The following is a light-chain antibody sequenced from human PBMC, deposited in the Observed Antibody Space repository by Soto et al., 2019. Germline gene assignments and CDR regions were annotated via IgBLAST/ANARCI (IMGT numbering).Light chain of an antibody. Sequence: EIVLTQSPGTLSLSPGDRATLSCRASRSVNSRYLAWYQQKPGQAPRLLIYGTSTRATGIPDRFSGSGSGTDFTLTISSLEPEDFAVYHCHQYGYSPNTFGQGTNLEIK. V-gene: IGKV3-20*01. CDR2: GTS. CDR3: HQYGYSPNT. J-gene: IGKJ2*01. CDR1: RSVNSRY.